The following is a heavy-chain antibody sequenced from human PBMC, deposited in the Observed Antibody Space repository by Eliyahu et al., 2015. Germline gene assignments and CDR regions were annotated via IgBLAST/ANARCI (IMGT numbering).Heavy chain of an antibody. D-gene: IGHD2-8*01. V-gene: IGHV3-15*01. J-gene: IGHJ6*02. CDR3: TTDRDGYCTNGVCYYYYGMDV. CDR1: XFXFSNXW. CDR2: IKSKTDGGTT. Sequence: EVQLVESGGGLVKPGGSLRLSCAASXFXFSNXWMXWVXXAPGKGLEWVGRIKSKTDGGTTDYAAPVKGRFTISRDDSKNTLYLQMNSLKTEDTAVYYCTTDRDGYCTNGVCYYYYGMDVWGQGTTVTVSS.